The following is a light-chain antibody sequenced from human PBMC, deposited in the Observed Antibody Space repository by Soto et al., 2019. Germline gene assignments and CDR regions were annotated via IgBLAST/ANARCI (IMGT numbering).Light chain of an antibody. V-gene: IGLV1-51*01. J-gene: IGLJ2*01. CDR2: DSN. CDR1: SSNIGNNY. Sequence: QSVLTQPPSVSAAPGQKVTISCSGSSSNIGNNYVSWYQQLPGTAPKLLIYDSNKRPSGIPVRFSGSKSGTSATLGITGLQTGDEADYYCGTWDSRLSAVVFGGGTKLTVL. CDR3: GTWDSRLSAVV.